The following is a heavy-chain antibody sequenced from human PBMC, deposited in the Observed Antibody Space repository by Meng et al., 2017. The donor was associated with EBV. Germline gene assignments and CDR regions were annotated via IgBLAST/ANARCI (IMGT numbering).Heavy chain of an antibody. CDR2: ISAHNGST. D-gene: IGHD3-10*01. V-gene: IGHV1-18*01. CDR1: AYTFTSYG. J-gene: IGHJ4*02. CDR3: ARRGARTDF. Sequence: QGQLVPDGGEVKKPRSSVQVSCTASAYTFTSYGISWVRHAPAQGLGWMGWISAHNGSTNSEQPLQGRVTMTTDTSTSTAYMELRSLRSATTAVYYCARRGARTDFWGQGTLVTVSS.